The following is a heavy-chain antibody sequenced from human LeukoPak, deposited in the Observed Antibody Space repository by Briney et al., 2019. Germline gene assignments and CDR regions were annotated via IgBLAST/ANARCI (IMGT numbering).Heavy chain of an antibody. V-gene: IGHV4-4*02. CDR2: VHLDGST. J-gene: IGHJ4*02. CDR3: AREGGFYRPLDY. Sequence: SGTLSLTCAVSGGSVSSTNWWTWFRQTPGKGLEWIGEVHLDGSTNYNPSLTGRLTMSVDLYQNHISLKLTSVTAADTAVYYCAREGGFYRPLDYSGQGTLVTVSS. D-gene: IGHD3-3*01. CDR1: GGSVSSTNW.